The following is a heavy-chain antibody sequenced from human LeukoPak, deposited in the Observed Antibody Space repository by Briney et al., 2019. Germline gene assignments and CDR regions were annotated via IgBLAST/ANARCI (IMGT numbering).Heavy chain of an antibody. CDR2: INHSGST. Sequence: PSETLSLTCAVYGGSFSGYYWSWLRQPPGKGLEWIGEINHSGSTDYNPSLKSRVTISVDTSKNQFSLKLSSVTAADTAVYYCARGVWMARGVISRPFDYWGQGTLVTVSS. V-gene: IGHV4-34*01. CDR3: ARGVWMARGVISRPFDY. J-gene: IGHJ4*02. D-gene: IGHD3-10*01. CDR1: GGSFSGYY.